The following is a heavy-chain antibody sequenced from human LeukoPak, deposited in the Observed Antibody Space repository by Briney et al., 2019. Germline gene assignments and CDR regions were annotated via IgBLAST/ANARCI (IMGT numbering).Heavy chain of an antibody. CDR2: IKQDGSEK. J-gene: IGHJ4*02. Sequence: ETLSLTCAVYGGSFSGYYWSWVRQAPGKGLEWVANIKQDGSEKYYVDSVKGRFTISRDNAKNSLYLQMNSLRAEDTAVYYCARVSTPRYYDFWSGFDLFDYWGQGTLVTVSS. CDR3: ARVSTPRYYDFWSGFDLFDY. D-gene: IGHD3-3*01. V-gene: IGHV3-7*01. CDR1: GGSFSGYY.